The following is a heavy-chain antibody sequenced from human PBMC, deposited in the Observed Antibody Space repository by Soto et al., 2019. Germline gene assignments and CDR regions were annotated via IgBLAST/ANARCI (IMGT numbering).Heavy chain of an antibody. V-gene: IGHV4-59*01. J-gene: IGHJ4*02. D-gene: IGHD5-12*01. CDR3: VREAYIGYGHAIDY. Sequence: SDTLSLTCAASGVPISTYYRSWIRQPPGKGLEWIGYNYHSGTTNYNPSLKSRVTISVDTTKYQFSLRLTSVTAADTAIYYCVREAYIGYGHAIDYWGQGTLVTVSS. CDR1: GVPISTYY. CDR2: NYHSGTT.